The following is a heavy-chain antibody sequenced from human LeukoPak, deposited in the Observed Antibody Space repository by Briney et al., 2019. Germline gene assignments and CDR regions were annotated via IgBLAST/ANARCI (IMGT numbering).Heavy chain of an antibody. V-gene: IGHV3-20*04. D-gene: IGHD1-26*01. J-gene: IGHJ4*02. CDR3: ARDGRGGGSYYSNY. Sequence: GGSLRLSCTTSGFTFDDYGMSWVRQAPGKGLEWVSAINWNGGSTIYADSVKGRFTISRDSAKNSLYLQMNSLRAEDTALYYCARDGRGGGSYYSNYWGQGTLVTVSS. CDR1: GFTFDDYG. CDR2: INWNGGST.